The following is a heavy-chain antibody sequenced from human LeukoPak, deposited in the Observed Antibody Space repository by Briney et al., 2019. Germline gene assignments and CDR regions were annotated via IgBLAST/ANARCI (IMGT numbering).Heavy chain of an antibody. V-gene: IGHV1-69*13. CDR3: ARGPYCSSTSCYLDY. Sequence: ASVKVSCKASGGTFSSYAISWVRQAPGQGLEWKGGIIPIFGTANYAQKFQGRVTITADESTSTAYMELSSLRSEDTAVYYCARGPYCSSTSCYLDYWGQGTLVTVSS. J-gene: IGHJ4*02. CDR2: IIPIFGTA. CDR1: GGTFSSYA. D-gene: IGHD2-2*01.